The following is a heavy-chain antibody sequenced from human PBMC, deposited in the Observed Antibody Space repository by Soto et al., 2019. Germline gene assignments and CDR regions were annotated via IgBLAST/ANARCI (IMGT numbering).Heavy chain of an antibody. D-gene: IGHD3-22*01. CDR3: ARDRYDRSGSNGGRVDP. CDR2: ISYDGSNK. Sequence: QVQLVESGGGVVQPGRSLRLSCAATGLTFSIYAMHWVRQAPGKGLEWMAVISYDGSNKYYADSVKGRFTISRDNSKNTLYLQMNSLRAEDTALYYCARDRYDRSGSNGGRVDPWGQGTLVTVSS. V-gene: IGHV3-30-3*01. CDR1: GLTFSIYA. J-gene: IGHJ5*02.